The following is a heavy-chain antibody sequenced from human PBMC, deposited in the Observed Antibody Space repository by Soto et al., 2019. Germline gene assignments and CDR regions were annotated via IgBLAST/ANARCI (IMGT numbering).Heavy chain of an antibody. Sequence: QVQLQESGPGLVKPSGTLSLTCGVSRGSVSSNNWWTWVRQPPGKGLEWIGEISQTGTTNYNPSLQSRVTISLDKSNNHFSLKLNSVTAADTAVYYCARRIALSGTAGAPGDWGQGTLVIVSS. CDR1: RGSVSSNNW. V-gene: IGHV4-4*02. CDR3: ARRIALSGTAGAPGD. CDR2: ISQTGTT. D-gene: IGHD6-19*01. J-gene: IGHJ4*02.